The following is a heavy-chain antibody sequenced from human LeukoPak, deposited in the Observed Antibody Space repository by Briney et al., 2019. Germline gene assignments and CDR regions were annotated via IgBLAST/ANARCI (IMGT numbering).Heavy chain of an antibody. D-gene: IGHD1-14*01. Sequence: GGSLRLSCAASGFTFSDYYMSWIRQAPGKGLEWVSYISSSGSTIYYADSVKDRFTISRDNAKNSLYLQMNSLRAEDTAVYYCARGRYPYRRPYDAFDIWGQGTMVTVSS. CDR1: GFTFSDYY. CDR3: ARGRYPYRRPYDAFDI. CDR2: ISSSGSTI. V-gene: IGHV3-11*04. J-gene: IGHJ3*02.